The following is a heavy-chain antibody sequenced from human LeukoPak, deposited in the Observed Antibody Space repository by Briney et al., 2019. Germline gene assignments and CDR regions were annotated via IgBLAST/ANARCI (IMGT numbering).Heavy chain of an antibody. J-gene: IGHJ4*02. V-gene: IGHV1-2*02. CDR3: ARDQNYYDTTSYYGIDY. D-gene: IGHD3-22*01. Sequence: GASVKVSCKASRYSFTGYYIHWVRQAPGQGLEWMGWTNPNSGATNYAQKFQDRVTMTRDTSISTAYMELSRLRSDDTALYYCARDQNYYDTTSYYGIDYWGQGTLVTVSS. CDR1: RYSFTGYY. CDR2: TNPNSGAT.